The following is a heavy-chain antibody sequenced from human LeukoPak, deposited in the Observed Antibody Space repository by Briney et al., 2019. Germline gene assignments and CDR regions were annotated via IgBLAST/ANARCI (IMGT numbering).Heavy chain of an antibody. V-gene: IGHV3-30*04. CDR1: GFTFSSYA. Sequence: GGSLRLSCAASGFTFSSYAMRWVRQAPGKGLEWVAVISYDGSNKYYADSVKGRFTISRDNSKNTLYLQMNSLRAEDTAVYYCAKYYYGSGDVWGKGTTVTVSS. J-gene: IGHJ6*04. CDR2: ISYDGSNK. D-gene: IGHD3-10*01. CDR3: AKYYYGSGDV.